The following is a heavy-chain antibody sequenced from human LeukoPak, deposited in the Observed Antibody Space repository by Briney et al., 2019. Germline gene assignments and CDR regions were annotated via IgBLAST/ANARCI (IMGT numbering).Heavy chain of an antibody. V-gene: IGHV4-34*01. Sequence: SETLSLTCAVYGGSFSGYYWSWIRRPPGKGLEWIGEINHSGSTNYNPSLKSRVTISVDTSKNQFSLKLSSVTAADTAVYYCARVRYGLQSNFDYWGQGTLVTVSS. D-gene: IGHD5-24*01. J-gene: IGHJ4*02. CDR3: ARVRYGLQSNFDY. CDR2: INHSGST. CDR1: GGSFSGYY.